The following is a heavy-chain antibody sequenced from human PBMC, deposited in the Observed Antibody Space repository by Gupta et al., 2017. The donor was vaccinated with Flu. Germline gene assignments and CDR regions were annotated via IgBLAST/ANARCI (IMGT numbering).Heavy chain of an antibody. D-gene: IGHD2-2*01. Sequence: QVQLVQSGAEVKKPGASVKVSCKASGYTFTSYYMHWVRQAPGQGLEWMGIINPSGGSTSYAQKFQGRVTMTRDTSTSTVYMELSSLRSEETAVYYCARGYCSSTSCYHYFDYWVQGTLVTVSS. J-gene: IGHJ4*02. CDR3: ARGYCSSTSCYHYFDY. V-gene: IGHV1-46*01. CDR1: GYTFTSYY. CDR2: INPSGGST.